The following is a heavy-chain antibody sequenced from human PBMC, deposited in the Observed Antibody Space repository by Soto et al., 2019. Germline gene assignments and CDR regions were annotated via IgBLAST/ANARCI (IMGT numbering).Heavy chain of an antibody. D-gene: IGHD3-22*01. CDR2: ISAYNGNT. CDR3: ARDPYYYDSSGPGWFDP. J-gene: IGHJ5*02. V-gene: IGHV1-18*01. Sequence: QVQLVQSGAEVKKPGASVKVSCKASGYTFTSYGISWVRQAPGQGLEWMGWISAYNGNTNYAQKLQGRVTMTTDTSTSTAYMELRSLRSDDTAVYYCARDPYYYDSSGPGWFDPWGQGTLVIVSS. CDR1: GYTFTSYG.